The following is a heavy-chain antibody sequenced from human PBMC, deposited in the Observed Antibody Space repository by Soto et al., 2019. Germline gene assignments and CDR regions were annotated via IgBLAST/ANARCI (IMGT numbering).Heavy chain of an antibody. CDR3: ARMYCSGCSCYGLDAFDI. CDR1: GGSISSGDYY. Sequence: SETLSLTCTVSGGSISSGDYYWSWIRQPPGKGLEWIGYIYYSGSTYYNPSLKSRVTISVDTSKNQFSLKLSSVTAADTAEYYCARMYCSGCSCYGLDAFDIWDQGTMVTVPS. CDR2: IYYSGST. V-gene: IGHV4-30-4*01. J-gene: IGHJ3*02. D-gene: IGHD2-15*01.